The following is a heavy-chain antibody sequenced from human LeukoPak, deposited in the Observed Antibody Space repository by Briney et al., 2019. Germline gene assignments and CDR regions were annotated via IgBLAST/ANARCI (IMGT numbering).Heavy chain of an antibody. CDR2: IYYSGST. V-gene: IGHV4-39*01. J-gene: IGHJ4*02. Sequence: SETLSLTCTVSGGSISSYYWGWIRQPPGKGLEWIGSIYYSGSTYYNPSLKSRVTISVGTSKNQFSLKLSSVTAADTAVYYCARQGRVAATPSVDYWGQGTLVTVSS. CDR1: GGSISSYY. D-gene: IGHD2-15*01. CDR3: ARQGRVAATPSVDY.